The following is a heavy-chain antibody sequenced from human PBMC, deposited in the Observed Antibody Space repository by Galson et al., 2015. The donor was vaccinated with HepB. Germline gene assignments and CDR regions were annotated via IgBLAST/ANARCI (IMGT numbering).Heavy chain of an antibody. CDR2: IYYSGST. J-gene: IGHJ6*03. CDR1: GGSISSSSYY. V-gene: IGHV4-39*01. Sequence: ETLSLTCTVSGGSISSSSYYWGWIRQPPGKGLEWIGSIYYSGSTYYNPSLKSRVTISVDTPKKQFSLKLNSVTAADSAVYYCARGTAVIPYYYYYMDVWGEGTTVTVSS. D-gene: IGHD1/OR15-1a*01. CDR3: ARGTAVIPYYYYYMDV.